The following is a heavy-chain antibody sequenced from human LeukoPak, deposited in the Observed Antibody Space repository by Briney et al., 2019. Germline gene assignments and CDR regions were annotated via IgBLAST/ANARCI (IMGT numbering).Heavy chain of an antibody. CDR3: ATDHRRHYGILTGIYYYYGMDV. Sequence: GASVKVSCKVSGYTLTELSMHWVRQAPGKGLEWMGGFDPEDGETIYAQKFQGRVTMTEDTSTDTAYMELSSLRSEDTAVYYCATDHRRHYGILTGIYYYYGMDVWGQGTTVTVSS. CDR1: GYTLTELS. V-gene: IGHV1-24*01. J-gene: IGHJ6*02. CDR2: FDPEDGET. D-gene: IGHD3-9*01.